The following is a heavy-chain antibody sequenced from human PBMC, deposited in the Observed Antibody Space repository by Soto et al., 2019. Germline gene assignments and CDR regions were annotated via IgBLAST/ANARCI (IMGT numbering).Heavy chain of an antibody. V-gene: IGHV4-31*03. D-gene: IGHD2-15*01. Sequence: SETLSLTCTVAGGSISSGGYYWSWIRQHPGKGLEWIGYIYYSGSTYYNPSLKSRVTISVDTSKNQFSLKLSSVTAADTAVYYCARAGRVVVVATTPGYRFAPWGQGTLVTVSS. J-gene: IGHJ5*02. CDR2: IYYSGST. CDR1: GGSISSGGYY. CDR3: ARAGRVVVVATTPGYRFAP.